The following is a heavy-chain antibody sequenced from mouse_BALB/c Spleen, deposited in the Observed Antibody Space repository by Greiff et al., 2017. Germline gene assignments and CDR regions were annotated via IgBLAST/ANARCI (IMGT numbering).Heavy chain of an antibody. CDR2: ISYSGST. V-gene: IGHV3-2*02. CDR3: ARRIPYAMDY. J-gene: IGHJ4*01. CDR1: GYSITSDYA. Sequence: EVHLVESGPGLVKPSQSLSLTCTVTGYSITSDYAWNWIRQFPGNKLEWMGYISYSGSTSYNPSLKSRISITRDTSKNQFFLQLNSVTTEDTATYYCARRIPYAMDYWGQGTSVTVSS.